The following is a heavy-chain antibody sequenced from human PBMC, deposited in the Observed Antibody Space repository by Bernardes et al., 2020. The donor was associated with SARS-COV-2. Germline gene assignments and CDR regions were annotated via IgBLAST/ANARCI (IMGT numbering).Heavy chain of an antibody. CDR1: GFTFSNNW. D-gene: IGHD3-22*01. CDR3: ARSSGYIDY. V-gene: IGHV3-74*01. CDR2: INSDGSST. Sequence: GSLRLSCAASGFTFSNNWMHWVRQAPGKGLVWVSHINSDGSSTNYADSVKGRFTISRDNAKNTLYLQMNSLRAEDTAVYYCARSSGYIDYWGQGTLVTVSS. J-gene: IGHJ4*02.